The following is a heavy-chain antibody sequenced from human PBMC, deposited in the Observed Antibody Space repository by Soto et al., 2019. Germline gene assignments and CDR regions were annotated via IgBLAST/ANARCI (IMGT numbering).Heavy chain of an antibody. CDR3: ARHMFESRAVAFDI. J-gene: IGHJ3*02. Sequence: ASVKVSCKASGYTFTGYYIHWVRQAPGQGLEWMGWINPNSGGTNYAQKFQGRVTMTRDTSISTAYMELSRLRSDDTAVYYCARHMFESRAVAFDIWGQGTMVTVSS. D-gene: IGHD3-10*02. CDR1: GYTFTGYY. CDR2: INPNSGGT. V-gene: IGHV1-2*02.